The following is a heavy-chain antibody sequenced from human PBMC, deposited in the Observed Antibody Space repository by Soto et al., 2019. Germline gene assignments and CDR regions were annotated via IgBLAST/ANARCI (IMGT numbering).Heavy chain of an antibody. CDR1: GFIFSNYA. CDR2: ISTGGVNT. CDR3: ARDVGGYNAMFDY. D-gene: IGHD5-12*01. Sequence: PGWSLRLSCAASGFIFSNYAMSWVRQTPEKGLEWVSTISTGGVNTHYADSVEGRFTISRDDSKNTLYLQMNSLRVEDTALYYCARDVGGYNAMFDYWGQGTQVTVSS. V-gene: IGHV3-23*01. J-gene: IGHJ4*02.